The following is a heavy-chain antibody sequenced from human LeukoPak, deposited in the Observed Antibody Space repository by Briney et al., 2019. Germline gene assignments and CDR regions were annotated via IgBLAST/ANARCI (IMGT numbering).Heavy chain of an antibody. CDR1: GFTFSSYA. V-gene: IGHV3-30*01. J-gene: IGHJ4*02. Sequence: GRSLRLSCAASGFTFSSYAMHWVRQAPGKGLEWVAIISYDGSNKYYADSVKGRFTISRDNSKNTLYLQMNSLRAEDTAVYYCARGPSGIAARTNFDYWGQGTLVTVSS. D-gene: IGHD6-13*01. CDR2: ISYDGSNK. CDR3: ARGPSGIAARTNFDY.